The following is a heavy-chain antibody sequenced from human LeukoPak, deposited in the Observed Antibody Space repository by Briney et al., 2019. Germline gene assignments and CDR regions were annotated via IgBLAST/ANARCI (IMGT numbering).Heavy chain of an antibody. V-gene: IGHV1-2*02. CDR2: INPDSGDA. CDR3: ARDRGRVGTTKEAFDI. D-gene: IGHD1-26*01. J-gene: IGHJ3*02. Sequence: ASVTVSCKASGHTFNAYYLHWVRQAPGQGLEWMGWINPDSGDANYPQKFQGRVTITRDTSISTAYMELNRLRSGDTAVYYCARDRGRVGTTKEAFDIWGQGTLLSVSS. CDR1: GHTFNAYY.